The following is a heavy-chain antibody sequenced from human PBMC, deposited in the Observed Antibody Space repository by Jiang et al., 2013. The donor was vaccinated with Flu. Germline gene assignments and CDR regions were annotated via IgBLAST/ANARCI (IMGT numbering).Heavy chain of an antibody. V-gene: IGHV6-1*01. CDR1: GDSVSSNSAA. CDR2: TYYRSKWYN. CDR3: AREVGKYYDILTGYYNEGHFDY. D-gene: IGHD3-9*01. Sequence: SQTLSLTCAISGDSVSSNSAAWNWIRQSPSRGLEWLGRTYYRSKWYNDYAVSVKSRITINPDTSKNQFSLQLNSVTPEDTAVYYCAREVGKYYDILTGYYNEGHFDYWGQGTLVTVSS. J-gene: IGHJ4*02.